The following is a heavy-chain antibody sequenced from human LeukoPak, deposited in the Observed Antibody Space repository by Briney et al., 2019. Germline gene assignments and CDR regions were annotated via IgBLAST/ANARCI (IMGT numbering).Heavy chain of an antibody. CDR3: ARYAGLAN. Sequence: TGRSLRLSCAASGFTFSSYGMHWVRQAPGKGLEWVSSISSSSSYMYYADSVKGRFTISRDNAKNSLYLQMNSLRAEDTAVYYCARYAGLANWGQGTLVTVSS. CDR1: GFTFSSYG. D-gene: IGHD2-21*01. CDR2: ISSSSSYM. V-gene: IGHV3-21*01. J-gene: IGHJ4*02.